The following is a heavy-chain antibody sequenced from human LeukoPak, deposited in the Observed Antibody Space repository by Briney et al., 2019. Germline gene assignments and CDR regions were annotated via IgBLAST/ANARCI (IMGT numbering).Heavy chain of an antibody. D-gene: IGHD2-15*01. V-gene: IGHV3-30*18. CDR3: AKGVVAATNAAYYGMDV. J-gene: IGHJ6*02. CDR1: GFTFSNYG. CDR2: ISYDESDK. Sequence: GGSLRLSCAASGFTFSNYGMHWVRQAPGKGLEWVAVISYDESDKYYADSVKGRFTVSRDNSKNTLYLQMNSLRPEDTAVYYCAKGVVAATNAAYYGMDVWGQGTTVTVSS.